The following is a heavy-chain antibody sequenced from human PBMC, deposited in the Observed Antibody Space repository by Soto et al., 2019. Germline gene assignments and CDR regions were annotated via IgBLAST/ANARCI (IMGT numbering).Heavy chain of an antibody. CDR3: ATPASGYYYYYFDY. CDR1: GGTFSSYA. V-gene: IGHV1-69*13. CDR2: IIPIFGTA. J-gene: IGHJ4*02. D-gene: IGHD3-22*01. Sequence: SVKVSCKASGGTFSSYAISWVRQAPGQGLEWMGGIIPIFGTANYAQKFQGRVTITADESTSTAYMELSSLRSEDTAVYYCATPASGYYYYYFDYWGQGTLVTSPQ.